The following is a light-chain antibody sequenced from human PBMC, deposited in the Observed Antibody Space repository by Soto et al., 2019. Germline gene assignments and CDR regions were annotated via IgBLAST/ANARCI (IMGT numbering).Light chain of an antibody. CDR1: QSVTTW. Sequence: DIQMTQSPSTLSASVGDRVTITCRASQSVTTWLAWYQQKPGKAPKLLIYKASNLESGLPSRFTGSGSGTEFTLTISSLQSDDFATYYCQQYSTYPLTFGQGTRLEL. V-gene: IGKV1-5*03. J-gene: IGKJ5*01. CDR2: KAS. CDR3: QQYSTYPLT.